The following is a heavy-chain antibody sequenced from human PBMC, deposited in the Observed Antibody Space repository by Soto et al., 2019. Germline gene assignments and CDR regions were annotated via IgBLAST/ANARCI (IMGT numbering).Heavy chain of an antibody. CDR1: GYIFAGYW. CDR2: IDPSDSQT. J-gene: IGHJ4*02. D-gene: IGHD3-22*01. CDR3: ARQIYDSDTGPNFQYYFDS. V-gene: IGHV5-10-1*01. Sequence: GESLKISCKGSGYIFAGYWITWVRQKPGKGLEWMGRIDPSDSQTYYSPSFRGHVTISVTKSITTVFLQWSSLRASDPAMYYCARQIYDSDTGPNFQYYFDSWGQGTPVTVSS.